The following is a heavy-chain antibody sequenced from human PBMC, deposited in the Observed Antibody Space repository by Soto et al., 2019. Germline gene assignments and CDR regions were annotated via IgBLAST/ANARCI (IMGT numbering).Heavy chain of an antibody. CDR1: GASIINHY. CDR3: ARGMSEEQIFYYFDY. D-gene: IGHD3-9*01. V-gene: IGHV4-59*11. CDR2: VSNTATT. J-gene: IGHJ4*02. Sequence: PSETLSLTCTVSGASIINHYWAWIRQSPGRGLESIGHVSNTATTTYNPSLKNRVTISVDASKGQFYLTLRSVTAADTAVYYCARGMSEEQIFYYFDYWGQGALVTVSS.